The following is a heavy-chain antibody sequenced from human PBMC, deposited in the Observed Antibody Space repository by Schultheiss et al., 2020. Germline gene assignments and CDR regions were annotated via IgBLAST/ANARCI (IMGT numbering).Heavy chain of an antibody. J-gene: IGHJ1*01. CDR1: GGSISSGSYY. D-gene: IGHD2-21*02. Sequence: SETLSLTCTVSGGSISSGSYYWSWIRQPPGKGLEWIGYIYYSGSTNYNPSLKSRVTISVDTSKNQFSLKLSSVTAADTAVYYCARNCGGDCSYFQHWGQGTLVTVSS. CDR3: ARNCGGDCSYFQH. V-gene: IGHV4-61*01. CDR2: IYYSGST.